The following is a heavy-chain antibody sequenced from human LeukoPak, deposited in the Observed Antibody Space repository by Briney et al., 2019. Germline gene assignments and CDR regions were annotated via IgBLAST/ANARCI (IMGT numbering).Heavy chain of an antibody. CDR1: GGSISSSNW. CDR2: INHSGST. V-gene: IGHV4-4*02. CDR3: ARLGYDYVWGSYRPQFDY. D-gene: IGHD3-16*02. J-gene: IGHJ4*02. Sequence: PSETLSLTCAVSGGSISSSNWWTWVRQPPGKGLEWIGEINHSGSTNYNPSLKSRVTISVDTSKNQFSLKLSSVTAADTAVYYCARLGYDYVWGSYRPQFDYWGQGTLVTVSS.